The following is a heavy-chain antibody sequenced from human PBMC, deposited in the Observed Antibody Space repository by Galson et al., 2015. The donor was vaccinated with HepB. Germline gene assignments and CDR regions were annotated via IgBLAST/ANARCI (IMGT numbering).Heavy chain of an antibody. J-gene: IGHJ4*02. CDR1: GFTFSNYG. V-gene: IGHV3-23*01. D-gene: IGHD3-3*02. Sequence: SLRLSCAASGFTFSNYGMSWVRQAPGKGLEWVSTASKTVPTTYYADSVRGRLTISRDNSRNIVYLQMNSLRDEDTAVYYCAKRDAISQYFFDYWGQGILGTVSS. CDR2: ASKTVPTT. CDR3: AKRDAISQYFFDY.